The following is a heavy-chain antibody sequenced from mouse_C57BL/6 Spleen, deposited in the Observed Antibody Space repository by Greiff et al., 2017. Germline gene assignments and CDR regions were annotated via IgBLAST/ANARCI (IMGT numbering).Heavy chain of an antibody. J-gene: IGHJ2*01. Sequence: QVQLQQPGAELVKPGASVKLSCKASGYTFTSYWMHWVKQRPGQGLEWIGMIHPNSGSTNYNEKFKSKATLTVDKSSSTAYMQLSSLTSEDSAVYYCARDYYGSSSYYFCYWGQGTTLTVSS. CDR2: IHPNSGST. CDR1: GYTFTSYW. D-gene: IGHD1-1*01. CDR3: ARDYYGSSSYYFCY. V-gene: IGHV1-64*01.